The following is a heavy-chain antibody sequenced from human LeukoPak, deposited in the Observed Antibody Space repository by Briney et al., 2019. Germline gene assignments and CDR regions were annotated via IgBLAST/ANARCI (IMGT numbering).Heavy chain of an antibody. CDR3: VRDKSVRKGDY. CDR2: ISSSGNIM. V-gene: IGHV3-48*03. D-gene: IGHD3-3*01. CDR1: GFTFSNYA. Sequence: PGGSLRLSCAASGFTFSNYAMSWVRQAPGKGLEWVSYISSSGNIMYYADSVKGRFTITRDNGKNSLYLQMKSLRAEDTAVYYCVRDKSVRKGDYWGQGTLVTVSS. J-gene: IGHJ4*02.